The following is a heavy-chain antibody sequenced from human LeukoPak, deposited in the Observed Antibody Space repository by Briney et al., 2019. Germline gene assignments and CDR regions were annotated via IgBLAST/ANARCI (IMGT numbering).Heavy chain of an antibody. CDR2: ISGGGYST. Sequence: PGGSLRLSCAASGFTFSSYAMSWVRQAPGKGLEWVSGISGGGYSTYYADSVKGRFTISRDNSKNTLYLQMNSLRAEDTAVYYCARDMVIWFGESPHYYYYYGMDVWGQGTTVTVSS. CDR3: ARDMVIWFGESPHYYYYYGMDV. CDR1: GFTFSSYA. V-gene: IGHV3-23*01. J-gene: IGHJ6*02. D-gene: IGHD3-10*01.